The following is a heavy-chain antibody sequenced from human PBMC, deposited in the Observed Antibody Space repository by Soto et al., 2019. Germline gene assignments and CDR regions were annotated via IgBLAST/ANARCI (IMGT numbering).Heavy chain of an antibody. Sequence: ASVKVSCKASGGTFSSYAISWVRQAPGQGLEWMGGIIPIFGTANYAQKFQGRVTITADESTSTAYMELSSLRSEDTAVYYCARAGVHSRRGGYSDWGQGSLVTVSS. CDR2: IIPIFGTA. CDR3: ARAGVHSRRGGYSD. V-gene: IGHV1-69*13. CDR1: GGTFSSYA. J-gene: IGHJ4*02. D-gene: IGHD5-18*01.